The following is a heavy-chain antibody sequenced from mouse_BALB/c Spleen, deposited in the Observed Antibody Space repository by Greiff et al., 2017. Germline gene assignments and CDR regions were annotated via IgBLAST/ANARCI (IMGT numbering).Heavy chain of an antibody. D-gene: IGHD2-10*02. CDR2: IYPGSGNT. Sequence: QVQLKESGPELVKPGASVKISCKASGYTFTDYYINWVKQKPGQGLEWIGWIYPGSGNTKYNEKFKGKATLTVDTSSSTAYMQLSSLTSEDTAVYCCAGQYGNNFDYWGEGTTLTVAS. V-gene: IGHV1-84*02. J-gene: IGHJ2*01. CDR3: AGQYGNNFDY. CDR1: GYTFTDYY.